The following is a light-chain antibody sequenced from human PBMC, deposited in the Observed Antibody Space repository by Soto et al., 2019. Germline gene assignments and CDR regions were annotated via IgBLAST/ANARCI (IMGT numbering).Light chain of an antibody. J-gene: IGKJ1*01. CDR2: GAS. V-gene: IGKV3-15*01. CDR1: QSVSSN. Sequence: EIVMTQSPATLSVSPGERATLSCRASQSVSSNLAWDQQTPGQAPRLLIYGASARATGIPARFSGSGSGTEFILTISSLQSEDFAVYYCQQYNNWLWTFGQGTKVEIK. CDR3: QQYNNWLWT.